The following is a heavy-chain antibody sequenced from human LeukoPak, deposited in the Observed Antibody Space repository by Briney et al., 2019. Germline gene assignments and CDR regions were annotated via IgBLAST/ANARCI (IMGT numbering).Heavy chain of an antibody. D-gene: IGHD6-13*01. CDR1: GGSISSYY. J-gene: IGHJ4*02. CDR3: ARGIAAAVDY. Sequence: PSETLSLTCTVSGGSISSYYWSWIRQPPGKGLEWIGYIYYSGSTNYNPSLKSRVTISVDTSKSQFSLKLSSVTAADTAVYYCARGIAAAVDYWGQGTLVTVSS. V-gene: IGHV4-59*01. CDR2: IYYSGST.